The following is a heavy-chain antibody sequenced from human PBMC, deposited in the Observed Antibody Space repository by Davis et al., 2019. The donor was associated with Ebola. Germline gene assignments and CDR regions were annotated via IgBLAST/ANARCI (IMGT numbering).Heavy chain of an antibody. CDR2: IYHSGST. D-gene: IGHD6-13*01. CDR1: GGSISSGGYS. V-gene: IGHV4-30-2*01. Sequence: PSETLSLTCAVSGGSISSGGYSWSWIRQPPGKGLEWIGYIYHSGSTYYNPSLKSRVTISVDRSKNQFSLKLSSVTAADTAVYYCARGIAAADTYGMDVWGQGTTVTVSS. J-gene: IGHJ6*02. CDR3: ARGIAAADTYGMDV.